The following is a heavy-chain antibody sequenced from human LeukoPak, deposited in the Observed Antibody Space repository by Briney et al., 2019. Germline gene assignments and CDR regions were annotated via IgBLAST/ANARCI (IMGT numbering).Heavy chain of an antibody. CDR1: GYTFTSYF. CDR2: INPSGSTT. Sequence: ASVKVSCKASGYTFTSYFMHWVRQAPGQGLEWLGMINPSGSTTTYAQKFQGRVTMTRDTSTSTAYMELRSLRSDDTAVYYCARVELGLTDIWGQGTMVTVSS. D-gene: IGHD3-10*01. CDR3: ARVELGLTDI. J-gene: IGHJ3*02. V-gene: IGHV1-46*01.